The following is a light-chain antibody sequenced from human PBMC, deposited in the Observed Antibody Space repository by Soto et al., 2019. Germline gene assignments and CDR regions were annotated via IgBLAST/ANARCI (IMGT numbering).Light chain of an antibody. CDR3: TSYASSSTPVV. Sequence: QSALTQPASVSGSPGQSITISCTGTSSDIGGYKYVSWYQHHPGTAPKLMIYDVTNRPSGVSNRFSGSKSGNTASLTISGLQAEDEGDYCCTSYASSSTPVVFGGGTKVTVL. CDR2: DVT. CDR1: SSDIGGYKY. V-gene: IGLV2-14*03. J-gene: IGLJ2*01.